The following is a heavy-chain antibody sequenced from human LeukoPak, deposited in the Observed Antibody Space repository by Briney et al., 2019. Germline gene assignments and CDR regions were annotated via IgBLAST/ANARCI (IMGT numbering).Heavy chain of an antibody. CDR1: GFTFSRYS. CDR2: IPNEGSNK. J-gene: IGHJ6*02. D-gene: IGHD3-22*01. V-gene: IGHV3-30-3*01. CDR3: ARDPYFDSSGYYDDYNYALDV. Sequence: GGSLRLSCAASGFTFSRYSMHWVRQAPGKGLEWVAVIPNEGSNKYYADSVKGRFTISRDNSKNTLYLQMNSLRAEDTAVYYCARDPYFDSSGYYDDYNYALDVWDQGTTVTVSS.